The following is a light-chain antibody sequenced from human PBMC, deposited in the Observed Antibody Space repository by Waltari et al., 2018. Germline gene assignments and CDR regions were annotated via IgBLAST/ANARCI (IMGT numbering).Light chain of an antibody. CDR3: SSYTSNSVL. Sequence: QSALTQPASVSGSPGQSITISCTVRIRDVGRYRFVSWYQQHPDKAPKLMIYDFTNRPSGVSSRFSGSKSGNTASLTISGLQAEDEADYYCSSYTSNSVLFGGGTKLTVL. CDR1: IRDVGRYRF. CDR2: DFT. J-gene: IGLJ2*01. V-gene: IGLV2-14*03.